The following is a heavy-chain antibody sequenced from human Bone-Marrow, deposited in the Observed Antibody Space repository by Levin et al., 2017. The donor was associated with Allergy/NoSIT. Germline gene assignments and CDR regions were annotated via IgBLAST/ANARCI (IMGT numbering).Heavy chain of an antibody. D-gene: IGHD6-13*01. J-gene: IGHJ4*02. CDR1: GGSVTSGDYY. Sequence: SETLSLTCSVSGGSVTSGDYYWSWIRKPPGKGLEWIGFIHSSGSTNYIPSLKSRVTMSHDTSKNQLSLSLTSVPAADTAIYHCATVHAAGGTRLFDYWGQGTLVTVSS. CDR2: IHSSGST. CDR3: ATVHAAGGTRLFDY. V-gene: IGHV4-61*08.